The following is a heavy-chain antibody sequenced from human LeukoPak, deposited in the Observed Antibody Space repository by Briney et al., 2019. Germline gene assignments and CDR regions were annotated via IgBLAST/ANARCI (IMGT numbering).Heavy chain of an antibody. V-gene: IGHV4-4*02. CDR2: MYHSGNT. D-gene: IGHD2-21*02. Sequence: PSETLSLTCLVSGGSISTNNWWSWVRPSPGKGLEWIGEMYHSGNTNYNPSLKSRVIISVDKSKNQFSLKLTSVTAADTAVYFCARDLGTAGRPNDNWGQGILVTVSS. CDR1: GGSISTNNW. CDR3: ARDLGTAGRPNDN. J-gene: IGHJ4*02.